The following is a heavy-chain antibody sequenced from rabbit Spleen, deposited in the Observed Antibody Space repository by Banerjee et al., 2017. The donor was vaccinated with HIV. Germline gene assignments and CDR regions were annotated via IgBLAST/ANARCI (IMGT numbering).Heavy chain of an antibody. CDR3: VRGASSSGYYSL. V-gene: IGHV1S7*01. CDR2: IDPVFGIT. J-gene: IGHJ4*01. D-gene: IGHD1-1*01. Sequence: QLKESGGGLVQPGGSLKLSCKASGFTLSTYYMNWVRQAPGKGLEWIGYIDPVFGITYYASWAKGRFTISSHNAQNTLYLQLSSLTAADTATYFCVRGASSSGYYSLWGPGTLVTVS. CDR1: GFTLSTYY.